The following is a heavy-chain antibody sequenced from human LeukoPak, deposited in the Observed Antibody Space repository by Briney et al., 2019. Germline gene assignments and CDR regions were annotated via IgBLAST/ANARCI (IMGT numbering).Heavy chain of an antibody. D-gene: IGHD5-12*01. Sequence: GGSLRLSCAASGFSFSSYAMSWVRQAPGKGLEWVSVISGSGDYTYYADSVKGRFTVSRDNSKNTLYLQMNSLRAEDTALYYCARSSGYTGYDDNWFDPWGQGTLVIVSS. V-gene: IGHV3-23*01. CDR2: ISGSGDYT. CDR3: ARSSGYTGYDDNWFDP. CDR1: GFSFSSYA. J-gene: IGHJ5*02.